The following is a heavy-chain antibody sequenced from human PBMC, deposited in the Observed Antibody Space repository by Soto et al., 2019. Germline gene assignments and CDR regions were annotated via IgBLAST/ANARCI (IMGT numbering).Heavy chain of an antibody. CDR2: IIPIFGTA. J-gene: IGHJ5*02. V-gene: IGHV1-69*06. Sequence: QVQLVQSGAEVKKHGSSVKFSCKASGGTFSSYAISWVRQAPGQGLEWMGGIIPIFGTANYAQKFQGRVTITADKSTSTAYMELGSLRCEYTDVYYCARDPYCSGRSCDRGGYNWFDPWGKGTLVTVSS. CDR1: GGTFSSYA. CDR3: ARDPYCSGRSCDRGGYNWFDP. D-gene: IGHD2-15*01.